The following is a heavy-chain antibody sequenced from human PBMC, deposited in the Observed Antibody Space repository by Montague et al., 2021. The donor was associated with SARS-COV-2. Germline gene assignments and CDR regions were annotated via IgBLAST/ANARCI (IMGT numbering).Heavy chain of an antibody. CDR3: AGKVLTVPADY. V-gene: IGHV4-4*02. CDR2: ISYGGIA. J-gene: IGHJ4*02. D-gene: IGHD4-11*01. CDR1: GVSITSTNW. Sequence: SETLSLTCAVSGVSITSTNWWSLVRQPPGEGLGWIREISYGGIATXNPXLKSRATISMARSRNLFSLKLSSVTAADTAIYYCAGKVLTVPADYWGQGTLVTVS.